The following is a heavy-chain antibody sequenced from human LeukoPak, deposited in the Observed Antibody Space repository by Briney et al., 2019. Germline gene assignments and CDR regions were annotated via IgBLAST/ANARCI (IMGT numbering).Heavy chain of an antibody. V-gene: IGHV3-7*01. D-gene: IGHD6-13*01. J-gene: IGHJ3*01. CDR1: RFTFSSYV. CDR3: ARAYSSNWYDAFDL. CDR2: IKEDGSEK. Sequence: GGSLRLSCAASRFTFSSYVMSWVRQAPGKGLEWVANIKEDGSEKYYVDSVKGRFTISRDNAKNSLYLQMNRLRAEDTAIYYCARAYSSNWYDAFDLWGQGTMVTVSS.